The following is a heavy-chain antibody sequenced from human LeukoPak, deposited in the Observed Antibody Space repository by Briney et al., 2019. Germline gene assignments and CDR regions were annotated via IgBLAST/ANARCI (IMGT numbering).Heavy chain of an antibody. D-gene: IGHD3-3*01. CDR3: ARDIAFWSGYPNTFDY. V-gene: IGHV1-2*02. CDR2: INTNSGGT. Sequence: ASVKVSCKASGYTFTGYYMHWVRQAPGQGLGWMGWINTNSGGTNYAQKFQGRVTMTRDTSISTAYMELSRLISDDTAVYYCARDIAFWSGYPNTFDYWGQGTLVTVSS. J-gene: IGHJ4*02. CDR1: GYTFTGYY.